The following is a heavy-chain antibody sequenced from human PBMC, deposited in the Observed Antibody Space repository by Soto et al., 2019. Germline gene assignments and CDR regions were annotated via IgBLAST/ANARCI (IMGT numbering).Heavy chain of an antibody. Sequence: QVQLVQSGAEVKKPGASVKVSCKASGYTFTGYYMHWVRQAPGQGLEWMGWINPNSGGTNYAQKFQGWVTMTRDTSISTAYMGLSRLRSDDTAVYYCARDLGGGAIFGVAPAGMDVWGQGTTVTVSS. CDR1: GYTFTGYY. CDR3: ARDLGGGAIFGVAPAGMDV. D-gene: IGHD3-3*01. J-gene: IGHJ6*02. V-gene: IGHV1-2*04. CDR2: INPNSGGT.